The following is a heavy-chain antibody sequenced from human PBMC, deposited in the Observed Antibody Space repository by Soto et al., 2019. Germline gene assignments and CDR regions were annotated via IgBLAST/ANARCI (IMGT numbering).Heavy chain of an antibody. J-gene: IGHJ2*01. Sequence: EVQLLESGGGLVQPGGSLRLSCAASGFTFSSYAMSWVRQATGKGREWVSAISGSGDSTYYADSVKGRFTISRDNSKNTQYLQMNRLRAEDTAVYYCAKRTVGWYFDLWGRGTLVTVSS. CDR1: GFTFSSYA. CDR2: ISGSGDST. CDR3: AKRTVGWYFDL. V-gene: IGHV3-23*01. D-gene: IGHD4-17*01.